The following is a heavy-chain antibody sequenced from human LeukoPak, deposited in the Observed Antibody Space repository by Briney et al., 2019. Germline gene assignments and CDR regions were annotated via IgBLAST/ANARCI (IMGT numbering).Heavy chain of an antibody. V-gene: IGHV4-4*07. J-gene: IGHJ3*02. D-gene: IGHD3-9*01. CDR1: GDSISNYY. Sequence: SETLSLTCTVSGDSISNYYWSWIRQPAGKGLEWIERIHTSGSTKFNPSLQSRATMSLDTPKNQFSLRLSSVTAADTAVYYCARGRIAIVDTDAFDIWGQETMVTVSS. CDR2: IHTSGST. CDR3: ARGRIAIVDTDAFDI.